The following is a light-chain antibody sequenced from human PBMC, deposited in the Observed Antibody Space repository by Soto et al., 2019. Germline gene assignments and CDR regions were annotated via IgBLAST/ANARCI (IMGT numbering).Light chain of an antibody. V-gene: IGLV1-44*01. J-gene: IGLJ2*01. CDR3: STWDDSLNGVV. Sequence: QPVLTQPPSASGTPGQRVTISCSGSSSNIGSNTVNWYQQLPGTAPKLLIYSNIERPSGVPGRFSGSKSGTSASLAISGPQSEDEADYYCSTWDDSLNGVVFGGGTKLTV. CDR1: SSNIGSNT. CDR2: SNI.